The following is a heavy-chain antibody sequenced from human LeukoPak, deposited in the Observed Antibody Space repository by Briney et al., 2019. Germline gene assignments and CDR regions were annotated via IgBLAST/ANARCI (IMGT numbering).Heavy chain of an antibody. Sequence: SETLSLTCTVSGGSISSGDYYWRWIRQPPGKGLEWIGYIYYSGGTYYNPSLKSRVTISVDTSKNQFSLKLSSVTAADTAVYYCASFVVVTAIDYFDYWGQGTLVTVSS. CDR2: IYYSGGT. J-gene: IGHJ4*02. D-gene: IGHD2-21*02. V-gene: IGHV4-30-4*01. CDR3: ASFVVVTAIDYFDY. CDR1: GGSISSGDYY.